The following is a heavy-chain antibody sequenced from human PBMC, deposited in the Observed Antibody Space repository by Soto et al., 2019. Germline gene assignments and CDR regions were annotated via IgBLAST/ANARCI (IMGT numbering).Heavy chain of an antibody. Sequence: QLQLQESGPGLVRPSETLSLICTVSGGSITRNDHYWGWIRQSPGKGLEWIGDIKSSGSANYTLSLESRVSMSVETSKNQFSLKMNSVTAADTAVYYCARLGSSGWYQGSYFDYWGQGTLVTVSS. J-gene: IGHJ4*02. D-gene: IGHD6-19*01. CDR3: ARLGSSGWYQGSYFDY. CDR2: IKSSGSA. CDR1: GGSITRNDHY. V-gene: IGHV4-39*01.